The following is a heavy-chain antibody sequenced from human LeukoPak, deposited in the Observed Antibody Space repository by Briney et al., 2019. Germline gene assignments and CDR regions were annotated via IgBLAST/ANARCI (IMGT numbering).Heavy chain of an antibody. CDR3: ARGSGGSYYFDY. CDR2: MNPNSGNT. Sequence: APVKVSCKASGYTFTSYNINWVRQATGQGLEWMGWMNPNSGNTGYAQKFQGRVTMTRNTSISTAYMELSSLRSEDTAVYYCARGSGGSYYFDYWGQGTLVTVSS. D-gene: IGHD1-26*01. J-gene: IGHJ4*02. V-gene: IGHV1-8*01. CDR1: GYTFTSYN.